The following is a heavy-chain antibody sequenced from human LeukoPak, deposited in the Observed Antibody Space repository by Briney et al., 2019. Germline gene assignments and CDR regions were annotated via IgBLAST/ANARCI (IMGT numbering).Heavy chain of an antibody. CDR2: IVVGSGNT. D-gene: IGHD6-13*01. CDR3: APVPYSSSWYFDY. V-gene: IGHV1-58*01. CDR1: GFTFTSSA. Sequence: SVKVSCKASGFTFTSSAVQWVRQARGQRLEWIGWIVVGSGNTNYAQKFQERVTITRDMSTSTAYMELSSLRSEDTAAYYCAPVPYSSSWYFDYWGQGTLVTVSS. J-gene: IGHJ4*02.